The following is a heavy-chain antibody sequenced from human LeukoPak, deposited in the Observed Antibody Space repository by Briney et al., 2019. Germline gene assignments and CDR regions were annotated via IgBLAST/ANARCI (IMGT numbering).Heavy chain of an antibody. CDR2: IYYSGST. V-gene: IGHV4-59*01. Sequence: SETLSLTCTVSGGSISSYYWSWIRQPPGKGLEWIGYIYYSGSTNYNPSLKSRVTISVDTSKNQFSPKLSSVTAADTAVYYCARADNYYYGMDVWGQGTTVTVSS. CDR3: ARADNYYYGMDV. CDR1: GGSISSYY. J-gene: IGHJ6*02.